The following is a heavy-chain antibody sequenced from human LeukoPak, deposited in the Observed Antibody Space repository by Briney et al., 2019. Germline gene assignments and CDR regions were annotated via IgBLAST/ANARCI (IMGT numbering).Heavy chain of an antibody. D-gene: IGHD3-22*01. CDR3: AKDLTSTMIVVVILDY. CDR2: IIPILGIA. CDR1: GGTFSSYA. Sequence: SVKVSCKASGGTFSSYAISWVRQAPGQGLEWMGRIIPILGIANYAQKFQGRVTITADKSTSTAYMELSSLRSEDTAVYYCAKDLTSTMIVVVILDYWGQGTLVTVSS. V-gene: IGHV1-69*04. J-gene: IGHJ4*02.